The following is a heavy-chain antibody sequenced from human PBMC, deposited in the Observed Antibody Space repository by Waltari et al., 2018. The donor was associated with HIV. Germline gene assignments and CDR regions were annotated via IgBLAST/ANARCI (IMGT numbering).Heavy chain of an antibody. D-gene: IGHD3-3*01. CDR3: ARDPSVGRFLEWLYYYYGMDV. CDR2: INSEGISP. J-gene: IGHJ6*02. Sequence: EVQLVESGGGLVQPGGSLRLSCAASGFTFSSYWMHWVRQAPGKGLVWVSRINSEGISPSYADSVKGRFTISRDNAKNTLYLQMNSLRAEDTAVYYCARDPSVGRFLEWLYYYYGMDVWGQGTTVTVSS. CDR1: GFTFSSYW. V-gene: IGHV3-74*01.